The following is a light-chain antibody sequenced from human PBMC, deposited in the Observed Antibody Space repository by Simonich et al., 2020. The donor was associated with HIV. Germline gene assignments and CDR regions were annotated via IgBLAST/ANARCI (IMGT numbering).Light chain of an antibody. CDR3: YSAADNIGV. V-gene: IGLV3-27*01. CDR2: KDS. J-gene: IGLJ2*01. Sequence: SYELTQPSSVSVSPGQTARITCSGDVVAKKYARWFQQKPGQAPILVIYKDSERPSGIPERFSGSRSGTTFTLTISGAQVEDEADYYCYSAADNIGVFGGGTKLTVL. CDR1: VVAKKY.